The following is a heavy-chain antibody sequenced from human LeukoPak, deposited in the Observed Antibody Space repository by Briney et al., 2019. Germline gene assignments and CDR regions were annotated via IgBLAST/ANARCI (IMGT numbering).Heavy chain of an antibody. CDR1: GYSFTSYW. CDR3: ARRYCSSTSCSRGGGYYFDY. J-gene: IGHJ4*02. Sequence: GESLKISCKGSGYSFTSYWIGWVRQMPGKGLEWMGIIYPGDSDTRYSPSFKGQVTISADKSISTAYLQWSSLKASDTAMYYCARRYCSSTSCSRGGGYYFDYWGQGTLVTVSS. D-gene: IGHD2-2*01. CDR2: IYPGDSDT. V-gene: IGHV5-51*01.